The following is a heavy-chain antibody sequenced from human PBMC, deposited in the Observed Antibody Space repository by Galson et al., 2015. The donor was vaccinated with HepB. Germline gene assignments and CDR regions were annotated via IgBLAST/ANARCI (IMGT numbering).Heavy chain of an antibody. CDR2: ISGRSTTI. Sequence: SLRLSCAASEPTFSTSTMNWVRQAPGKGLEWVSYISGRSTTIYYADSVKGRFTISRDNAKNSLYLQLNSLRAEDAAVYYCARGSYGDYDYWGQGTLVTVSS. D-gene: IGHD4-17*01. CDR1: EPTFSTST. CDR3: ARGSYGDYDY. J-gene: IGHJ4*02. V-gene: IGHV3-48*01.